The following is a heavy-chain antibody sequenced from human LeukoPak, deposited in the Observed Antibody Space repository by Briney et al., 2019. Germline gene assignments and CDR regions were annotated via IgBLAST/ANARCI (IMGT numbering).Heavy chain of an antibody. Sequence: SETLSLTCTVSGGSISSGGYYWSWIRQHPGKGLEWIGYIYYSGSTYYNPSLKSRVTISVDTSKNQFSLKLSSVTAADTAAYYCARYSSSRNWFDPWGQGTLVTVSS. CDR2: IYYSGST. D-gene: IGHD6-13*01. CDR1: GGSISSGGYY. CDR3: ARYSSSRNWFDP. J-gene: IGHJ5*02. V-gene: IGHV4-31*03.